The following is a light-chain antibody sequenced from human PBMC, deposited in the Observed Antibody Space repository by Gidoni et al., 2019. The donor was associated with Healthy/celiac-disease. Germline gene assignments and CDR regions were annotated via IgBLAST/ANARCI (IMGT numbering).Light chain of an antibody. CDR1: QSISSW. V-gene: IGKV1-5*03. J-gene: IGKJ3*01. CDR3: QQYNSYPFT. CDR2: KAS. Sequence: DLQMTQSPSTLSASVGDRVTIPCRASQSISSWLAWYQQKPGKAPKLLSYKASSLESGVPSRFSGSGSGTEFTLTSSSLQPDDFATYYCQQYNSYPFTFGPGTKVDIK.